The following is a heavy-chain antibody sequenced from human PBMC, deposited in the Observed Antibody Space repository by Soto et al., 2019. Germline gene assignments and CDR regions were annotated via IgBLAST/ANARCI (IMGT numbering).Heavy chain of an antibody. CDR3: ARQQWLVLNAFDI. J-gene: IGHJ3*02. D-gene: IGHD6-19*01. CDR2: IYYSGST. CDR1: GPSISSYY. V-gene: IGHV4-59*07. Sequence: SDTLSLTCTVSGPSISSYYWSWIRQPPGKGLEWIGYIYYSGSTNYNPSLKSRVTISVDTSKNQFSLKLSSVTAADTAVYYCARQQWLVLNAFDIWGQGTMVT.